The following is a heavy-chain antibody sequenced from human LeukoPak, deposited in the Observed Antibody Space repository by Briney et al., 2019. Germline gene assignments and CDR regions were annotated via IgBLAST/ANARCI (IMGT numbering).Heavy chain of an antibody. CDR2: IYYSGST. D-gene: IGHD3-10*01. CDR3: ARVTSGLDY. J-gene: IGHJ4*02. Sequence: GLEWIGFIYYSGSTNYNPSLKSRVTISVDTSKNQFSLKLSSVTAADTAVYYCARVTSGLDYWGQGTLVTVSS. V-gene: IGHV4-59*01.